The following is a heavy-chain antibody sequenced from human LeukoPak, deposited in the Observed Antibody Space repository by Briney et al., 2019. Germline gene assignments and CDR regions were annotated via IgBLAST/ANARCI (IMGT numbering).Heavy chain of an antibody. D-gene: IGHD3-10*01. CDR3: ARGENYYGSGDNAFDI. CDR1: GGSISSYY. CDR2: IYYSGST. Sequence: KASETLSLTCTVSGGSISSYYWSWIRQPPGKGLEWIGYIYYSGSTNYNPSLKSRVTTSVDTSKNQFSLKLSSVTAADTAVYYCARGENYYGSGDNAFDIWGQGTMVTVSS. J-gene: IGHJ3*02. V-gene: IGHV4-59*12.